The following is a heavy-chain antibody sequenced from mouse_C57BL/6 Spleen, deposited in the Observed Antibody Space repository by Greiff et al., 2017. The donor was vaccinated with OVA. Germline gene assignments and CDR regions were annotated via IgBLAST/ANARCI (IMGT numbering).Heavy chain of an antibody. CDR1: GFTFSDYG. V-gene: IGHV5-17*01. J-gene: IGHJ3*01. CDR3: GAWFAY. CDR2: ISRGSSTI. Sequence: EVKLVESGGGLVKPGGSLKLSCAASGFTFSDYGMHWVRQAPEKGLEWVAYISRGSSTIYYADTVKGRFTISRDNAKNTLFLQMTSRRSEDTAMDYCGAWFAYWGQGTLVTVSA.